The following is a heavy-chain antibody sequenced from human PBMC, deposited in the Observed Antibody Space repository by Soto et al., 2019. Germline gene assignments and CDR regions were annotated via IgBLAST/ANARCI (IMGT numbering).Heavy chain of an antibody. CDR3: ARAFDDILTGYHNWFDP. CDR2: INAGNGNT. CDR1: GYTFTSYA. Sequence: ASVKVSCKASGYTFTSYAMHWVRQAPGQRLEWMGWINAGNGNTKYSQKFQGRVTITRDTSASTAYMELSSLRSEDTAVYYCARAFDDILTGYHNWFDPWGQGTLVTVSS. D-gene: IGHD3-9*01. V-gene: IGHV1-3*01. J-gene: IGHJ5*02.